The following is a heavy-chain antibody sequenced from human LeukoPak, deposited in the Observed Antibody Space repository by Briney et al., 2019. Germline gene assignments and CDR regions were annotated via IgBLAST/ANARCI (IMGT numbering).Heavy chain of an antibody. Sequence: SGTLSLTCAVYGGSFSGYYWSWIRQPPGKGLEWIGEINHSGSTNYSPSLKSRVTISVDTSKNQFSLKLSSVTAADTAVYYCARAPSNSYYFDYWGQGTLVTVSS. CDR1: GGSFSGYY. D-gene: IGHD1-1*01. CDR2: INHSGST. V-gene: IGHV4-34*01. CDR3: ARAPSNSYYFDY. J-gene: IGHJ4*02.